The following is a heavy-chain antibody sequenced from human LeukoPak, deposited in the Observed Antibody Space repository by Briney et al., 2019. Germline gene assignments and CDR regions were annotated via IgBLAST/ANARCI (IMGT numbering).Heavy chain of an antibody. CDR1: GFTFSSSA. CDR3: AGDPERYLRMGHYDY. V-gene: IGHV3-21*01. D-gene: IGHD3-16*01. J-gene: IGHJ4*02. CDR2: IDYDSSHI. Sequence: PGGSLRLSCAGSGFTFSSSAMNWVRQVPGKGLEWVSSIDYDSSHIYYAASVRGRFSISRANARDSVYLQMDSLRADDTAVYYCAGDPERYLRMGHYDYWGQGTLVIVSS.